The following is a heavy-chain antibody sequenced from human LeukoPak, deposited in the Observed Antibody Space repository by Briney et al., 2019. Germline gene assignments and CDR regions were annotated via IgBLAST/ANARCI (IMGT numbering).Heavy chain of an antibody. V-gene: IGHV1-46*02. Sequence: GASVKISCKASGYPFNNYYIHWVRQAPGQGLEWMGTIHPGRDTTTYAQNFRGRVTMTRDTSTRTVHMELNSLGSGDTAVYYCARPDSTSSRSFFPYWGQGTLVTVSS. CDR2: IHPGRDTT. CDR3: ARPDSTSSRSFFPY. J-gene: IGHJ1*01. CDR1: GYPFNNYY. D-gene: IGHD6-6*01.